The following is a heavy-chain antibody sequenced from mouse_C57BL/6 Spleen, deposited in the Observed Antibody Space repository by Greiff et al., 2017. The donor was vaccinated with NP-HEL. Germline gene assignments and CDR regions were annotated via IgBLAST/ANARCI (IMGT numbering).Heavy chain of an antibody. V-gene: IGHV5-16*01. D-gene: IGHD2-5*01. CDR1: GFTFSDYY. CDR2: INYDGSST. Sequence: EVKLVESEGGLVQPGSSMKLSCPASGFTFSDYYMAWVRQVPAKGLEWVATINYDGSSTYYLDSLKSRFIISRDNAKNILYLQMSSLKSEDTATYYCARIAYYSNYDAMDDWGQGTSVTVSS. J-gene: IGHJ4*01. CDR3: ARIAYYSNYDAMDD.